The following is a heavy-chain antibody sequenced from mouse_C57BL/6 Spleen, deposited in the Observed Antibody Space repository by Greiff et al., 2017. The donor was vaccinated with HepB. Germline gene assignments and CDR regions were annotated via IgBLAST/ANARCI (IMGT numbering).Heavy chain of an antibody. CDR1: GYTFTDYE. V-gene: IGHV1-15*01. CDR3: TRKVDY. J-gene: IGHJ2*01. CDR2: IDPETGGT. Sequence: VQLQQSGAELVRPGASVTLSCKASGYTFTDYEMHWVKQTPVHGLEWIGAIDPETGGTAYNQKFKGKAILTADKSSSTADMELRSLTSEDSAVYYCTRKVDYWGQGTTLTVSS.